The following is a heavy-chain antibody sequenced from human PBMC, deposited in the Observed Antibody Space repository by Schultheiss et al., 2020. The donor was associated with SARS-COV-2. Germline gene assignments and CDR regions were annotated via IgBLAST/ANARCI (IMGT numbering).Heavy chain of an antibody. V-gene: IGHV4-38-2*02. Sequence: SETLSLTCAVSGYSISSGYYWGWIRQPPGKGLEWIGEINHSGSTNYNPSLKSRVTISVDRSKNQFSLKLSSVTAADTAVYYCARDARYSYGGDAFDIWGQGTMVTVSS. CDR3: ARDARYSYGGDAFDI. CDR2: INHSGST. J-gene: IGHJ3*02. D-gene: IGHD5-18*01. CDR1: GYSISSGYY.